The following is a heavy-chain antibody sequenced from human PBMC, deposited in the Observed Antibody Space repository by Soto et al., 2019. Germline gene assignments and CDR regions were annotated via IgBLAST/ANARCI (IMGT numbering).Heavy chain of an antibody. J-gene: IGHJ6*03. CDR1: GFTVSDNY. CDR3: ARGLSKRYMDV. D-gene: IGHD6-25*01. V-gene: IGHV3-66*01. Sequence: GESLKISCAASGFTVSDNYMTWVRQVPGKGLEWLSVIYNNGPTYYADSVRDRFSISRDTSKNTLYLQMSSLRAEDTALYYCARGLSKRYMDVWGKGTTVTVSS. CDR2: IYNNGPT.